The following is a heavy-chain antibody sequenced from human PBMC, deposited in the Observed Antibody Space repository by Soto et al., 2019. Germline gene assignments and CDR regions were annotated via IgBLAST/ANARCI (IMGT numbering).Heavy chain of an antibody. CDR3: ARDGRGSSGYYYYYGMDV. Sequence: QVQLQESGPGLVKPSQTLSLTCTVSGGSISSGDYYWSWIRQPPGKGLEWIGYIYYSGSTYYNPSLKSGVTMSVDTPKNQFSLKLSSVTAADTAVYYCARDGRGSSGYYYYYGMDVWGQGTTVTVSS. D-gene: IGHD3-22*01. V-gene: IGHV4-30-4*01. CDR1: GGSISSGDYY. CDR2: IYYSGST. J-gene: IGHJ6*02.